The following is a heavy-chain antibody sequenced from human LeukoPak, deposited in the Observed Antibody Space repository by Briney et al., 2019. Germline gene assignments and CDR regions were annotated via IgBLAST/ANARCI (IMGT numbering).Heavy chain of an antibody. Sequence: GGSLRLSCAASGFTFSSYAMSWVRQAPGKGLEWVSAISGSGGSTYYADSVKGRFTISRDNSKSTLYLQMNSLRAEDTAVYYCAFHIVVVVAATTPLYWGQGTLVTVSS. CDR3: AFHIVVVVAATTPLY. CDR1: GFTFSSYA. J-gene: IGHJ4*02. CDR2: ISGSGGST. V-gene: IGHV3-23*01. D-gene: IGHD2-15*01.